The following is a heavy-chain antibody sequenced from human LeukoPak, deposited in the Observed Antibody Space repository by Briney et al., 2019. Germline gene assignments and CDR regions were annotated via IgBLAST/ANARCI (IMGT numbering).Heavy chain of an antibody. CDR3: ARDLQIISARGAPEHYYGMDV. V-gene: IGHV3-66*01. CDR1: GFTVSSNY. Sequence: PGGSLRLSCAASGFTVSSNYMSWVRQAPGKGLEWVSVIYSGGSTYYADSVKGRFTFSRDISKNTLYLQMNSLRAEDTAVYYCARDLQIISARGAPEHYYGMDVWGQGTTVTVSS. CDR2: IYSGGST. D-gene: IGHD6-6*01. J-gene: IGHJ6*02.